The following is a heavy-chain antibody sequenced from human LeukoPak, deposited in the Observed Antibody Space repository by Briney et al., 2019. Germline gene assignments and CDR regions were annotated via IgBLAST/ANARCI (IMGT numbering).Heavy chain of an antibody. CDR3: ARGGGSGYSYG. D-gene: IGHD5-18*01. CDR1: GGSISSYY. CDR2: IYYSGST. V-gene: IGHV4-59*01. Sequence: SETLSLTCTVSGGSISSYYWSWIRQPPGKGLEWIGYIYYSGSTNYNPSLKSRVTLSVDTSKNQFSLKLSSVTAADTAVYYCARGGGSGYSYGWGQGTLVTVSA. J-gene: IGHJ4*02.